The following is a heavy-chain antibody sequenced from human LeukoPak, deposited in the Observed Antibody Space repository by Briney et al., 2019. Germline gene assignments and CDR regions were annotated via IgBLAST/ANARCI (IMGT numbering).Heavy chain of an antibody. CDR2: ISSSSSTI. CDR1: GFTFSSYS. CDR3: VRKGYDFWSA. D-gene: IGHD3-3*01. J-gene: IGHJ4*02. V-gene: IGHV3-48*01. Sequence: PGGSLRLSCAASGFTFSSYSMNWVRQAPGKGLEWVSYISSSSSTIYYADSVKGRFTISRDNAKNSLYLQMNSLRAEDTAVYYCVRKGYDFWSAWGQGTLVTVSS.